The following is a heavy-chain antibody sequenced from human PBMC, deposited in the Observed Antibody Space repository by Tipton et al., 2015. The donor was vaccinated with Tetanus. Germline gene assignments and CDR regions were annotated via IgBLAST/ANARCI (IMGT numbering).Heavy chain of an antibody. CDR3: ARDPDSPTSPFDY. V-gene: IGHV3-7*03. CDR2: IKQDGSEK. CDR1: GFTFSSYW. J-gene: IGHJ4*02. D-gene: IGHD2-21*01. Sequence: SLRLSCAASGFTFSSYWMSWVRQAPGKGLEWVANIKQDGSEKYYVDSVKGRFTISRDNAKNSLYLQMNSLRAEDTAVYYCARDPDSPTSPFDYWGQGTLVTVSS.